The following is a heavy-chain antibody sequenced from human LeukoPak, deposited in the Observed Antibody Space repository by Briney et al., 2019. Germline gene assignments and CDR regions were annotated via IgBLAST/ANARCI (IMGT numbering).Heavy chain of an antibody. CDR2: ISAYNGNT. CDR1: GYTFTSYY. CDR3: ARLLMGAVAGPDIAMYNWFDP. J-gene: IGHJ5*02. Sequence: ASVKVSCKASGYTFTSYYMHWVRQAPGQGLEWMGWISAYNGNTNYAQKLQGRVTMTTDTSTSTAYMELRSLRSDDTAVYYCARLLMGAVAGPDIAMYNWFDPWGQGTLVTVSS. V-gene: IGHV1-18*04. D-gene: IGHD6-19*01.